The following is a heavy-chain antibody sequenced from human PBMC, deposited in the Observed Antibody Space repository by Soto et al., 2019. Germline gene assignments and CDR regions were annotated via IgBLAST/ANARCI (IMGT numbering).Heavy chain of an antibody. J-gene: IGHJ4*02. CDR1: GFTFSSYW. CDR2: IVSDGSST. V-gene: IGHV3-74*03. D-gene: IGHD6-13*01. Sequence: EVQLVESGEGLVQPGGSLRLSCAASGFTFSSYWMHWVRQAPGKGLVWVSRIVSDGSSTTYADSVKGRFTISRDNAKNTLYLQMNSLRSEDTAVYYCARGGSSWYGDIDYWGQGTLVTVSS. CDR3: ARGGSSWYGDIDY.